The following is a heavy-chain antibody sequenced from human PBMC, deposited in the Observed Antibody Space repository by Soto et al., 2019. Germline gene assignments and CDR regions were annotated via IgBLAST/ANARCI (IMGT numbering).Heavy chain of an antibody. J-gene: IGHJ4*02. V-gene: IGHV4-59*01. D-gene: IGHD3-10*01. CDR2: IYYSGST. Sequence: TSETLSLTRTVSGGSSSNYYWSWIRQPPGKGLEWIGYIYYSGSTNYNPSLKSRVTISVDTSKNQFSLKLRSEDTAVYYCARVWFGENAIDYWGQGTLVTVSS. CDR1: GGSSSNYY. CDR3: ARVWFGENAIDY.